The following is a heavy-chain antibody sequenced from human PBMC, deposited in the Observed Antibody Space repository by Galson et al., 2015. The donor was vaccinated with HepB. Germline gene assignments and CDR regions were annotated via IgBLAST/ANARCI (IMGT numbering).Heavy chain of an antibody. CDR1: GFIFSSYA. V-gene: IGHV3-23*01. D-gene: IGHD4-17*01. Sequence: SLRLSCAASGFIFSSYAMSWVRQAPGKGLEWVSSISGSGGRTYYADSVKGRFTISRDNSKNTLNLQMNRLRAEDTAVYYCAKDLTHYDYGDYNPPWGQGTLVTVSS. CDR2: ISGSGGRT. J-gene: IGHJ5*02. CDR3: AKDLTHYDYGDYNPP.